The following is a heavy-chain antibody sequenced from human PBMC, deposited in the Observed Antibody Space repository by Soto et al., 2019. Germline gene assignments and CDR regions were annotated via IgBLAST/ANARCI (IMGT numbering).Heavy chain of an antibody. V-gene: IGHV3-33*01. Sequence: QVQLVESGGGVAQPGRSLRLSCAASGFTFSGLGMHWVRPAPGKELEREAVIRYDGSNIYDSDAVKGRFTISRDKSKDTLYLQMNSLRADDTAVYYCARDGVGHTTFFGYFDYWGQGTLVTVSS. CDR2: IRYDGSNI. J-gene: IGHJ4*02. CDR3: ARDGVGHTTFFGYFDY. D-gene: IGHD1-26*01. CDR1: GFTFSGLG.